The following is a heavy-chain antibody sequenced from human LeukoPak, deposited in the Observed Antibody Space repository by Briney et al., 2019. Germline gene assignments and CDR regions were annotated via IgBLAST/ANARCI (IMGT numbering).Heavy chain of an antibody. CDR2: INHSGST. D-gene: IGHD3-10*01. CDR3: ARQDYGSGSPPFDY. Sequence: PSETLSLTCAVYGGSFSGYYWSWIRQPPGKGLEWIGEINHSGSTNYNPSLKSRVTISVDTSKNQFSLKLSSVTAADTAVYYCARQDYGSGSPPFDYWGQGTQVTVSS. CDR1: GGSFSGYY. J-gene: IGHJ4*02. V-gene: IGHV4-34*01.